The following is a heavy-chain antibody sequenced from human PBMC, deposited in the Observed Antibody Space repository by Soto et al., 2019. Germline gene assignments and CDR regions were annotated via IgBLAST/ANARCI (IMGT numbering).Heavy chain of an antibody. CDR2: ISYDGSNK. Sequence: GGSLRLSCAASGFTFSSYGMHWVRQAPGKGLEWVAVISYDGSNKYYADSVKGRFTISRDNSKNTLYLQMNSLRAEDTAVYYCAKDIALWGQGTLVTVSS. V-gene: IGHV3-30*18. CDR1: GFTFSSYG. CDR3: AKDIAL. D-gene: IGHD2-8*01. J-gene: IGHJ4*02.